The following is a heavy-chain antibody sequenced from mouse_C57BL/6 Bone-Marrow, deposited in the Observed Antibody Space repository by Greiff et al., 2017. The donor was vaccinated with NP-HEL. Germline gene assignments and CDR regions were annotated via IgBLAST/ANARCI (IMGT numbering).Heavy chain of an antibody. J-gene: IGHJ2*01. V-gene: IGHV1-78*01. CDR3: ARDYYGSSLDY. CDR1: GYTFTDHT. Sequence: QVQLQQSDAELVKPGASVKISCKVSGYTFTDHTIHWMKQRPEQGLEWIGYIYPRDGSTKYNEKFKSKATLTVDKPSSTAYMQLSSLTSEDSAVYYCARDYYGSSLDYWGQGTTLTVSS. D-gene: IGHD1-1*01. CDR2: IYPRDGST.